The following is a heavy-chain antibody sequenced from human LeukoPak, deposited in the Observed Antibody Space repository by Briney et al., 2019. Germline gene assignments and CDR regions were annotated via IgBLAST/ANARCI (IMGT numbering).Heavy chain of an antibody. V-gene: IGHV3-9*01. CDR2: ISWNSGSI. D-gene: IGHD3-22*01. CDR3: AKVYYYDSSGYYYFDY. Sequence: GGSLRLSCAASGFTFDDYAMHWVRQAPGKGLEWVSGISWNSGSIGYADSVKGRFTISRDNAKNSLCLQMNSLRAEDTALYYCAKVYYYDSSGYYYFDYWGQGTLVTVSS. CDR1: GFTFDDYA. J-gene: IGHJ4*02.